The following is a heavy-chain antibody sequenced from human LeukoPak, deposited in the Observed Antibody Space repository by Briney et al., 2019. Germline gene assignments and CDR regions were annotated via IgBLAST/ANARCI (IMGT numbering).Heavy chain of an antibody. CDR2: IYPGDSDT. Sequence: GESLKISCKGSGYSFTSYWIGWVRQMPGKGLEWMGIIYPGDSDTRYSPSFQGQVTVSADKSISTAYLQWSSLKASDTAMYYCARGRLNSQPEYDYWGQGTLVTVSS. CDR3: ARGRLNSQPEYDY. CDR1: GYSFTSYW. J-gene: IGHJ4*02. D-gene: IGHD1-14*01. V-gene: IGHV5-51*01.